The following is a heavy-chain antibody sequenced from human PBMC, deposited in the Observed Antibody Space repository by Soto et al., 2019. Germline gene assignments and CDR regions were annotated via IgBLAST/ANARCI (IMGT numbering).Heavy chain of an antibody. V-gene: IGHV4-59*01. CDR3: ARYSRAASGPYFDY. CDR2: IYYSGST. J-gene: IGHJ4*02. Sequence: PSETLSLTCTVSGGSISSYYWSWIRQPPGKGLEWIGYIYYSGSTNYNPSLKSRVTISVDTSKNQFSLKLSSVTAADTAVYYCARYSRAASGPYFDYWGQGTLVTVSS. CDR1: GGSISSYY. D-gene: IGHD2-15*01.